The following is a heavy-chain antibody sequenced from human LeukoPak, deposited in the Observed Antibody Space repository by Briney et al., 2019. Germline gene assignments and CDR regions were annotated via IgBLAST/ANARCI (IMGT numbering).Heavy chain of an antibody. CDR3: ARGPGPIAGAKNPFDI. D-gene: IGHD1-26*01. CDR1: GLTFSSYA. Sequence: GRSLRLSCAASGLTFSSYAMHWVRQAPGKGLEWVAVISYDGSNKYYADSVKGRFTISGDKSKNTLYLQMNSLRPEGTAFYYCARGPGPIAGAKNPFDIWGQGTMVTVSS. J-gene: IGHJ3*02. CDR2: ISYDGSNK. V-gene: IGHV3-30*01.